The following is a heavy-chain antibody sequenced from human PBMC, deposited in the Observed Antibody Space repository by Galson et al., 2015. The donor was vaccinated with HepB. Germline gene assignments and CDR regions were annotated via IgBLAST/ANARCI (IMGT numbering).Heavy chain of an antibody. V-gene: IGHV3-7*01. D-gene: IGHD6-13*01. J-gene: IGHJ3*02. CDR1: GFTFSGYW. CDR3: ARVRGAAGYAFDI. Sequence: SLRLSCAASGFTFSGYWMSWVRQAPGKGLEWVATLKQDGSEQYYVDSVKGRFTISRDNAESSLYLQMDSLRAEDTAVYYCARVRGAAGYAFDIWGQGAMVTVSS. CDR2: LKQDGSEQ.